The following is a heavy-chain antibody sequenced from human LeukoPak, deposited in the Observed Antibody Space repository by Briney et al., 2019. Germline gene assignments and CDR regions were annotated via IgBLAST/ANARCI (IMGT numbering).Heavy chain of an antibody. CDR2: INHSGST. D-gene: IGHD3-22*01. CDR1: GGSISSSGYY. Sequence: PSETLSLTCTVSGGSISSSGYYWSWIRQPPGKGLEWIGEINHSGSTNYNPSLKSRVTISVDTSKNQFSLKLSSVTAADTAVYYCARPRRRGSSGLLAYFDYWGQGTLVTVSS. V-gene: IGHV4-39*07. CDR3: ARPRRRGSSGLLAYFDY. J-gene: IGHJ4*02.